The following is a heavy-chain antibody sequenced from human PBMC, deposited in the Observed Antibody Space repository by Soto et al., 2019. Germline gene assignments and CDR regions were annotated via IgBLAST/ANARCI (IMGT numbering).Heavy chain of an antibody. V-gene: IGHV3-15*07. CDR1: TFIFSNAY. CDR3: ATTYTGSYSFYFDS. Sequence: EVPLMESGGGLVQPGGSLRLSCAASTFIFSNAYINWVRQPPGKGPEWVGRVRSKADGGTTDYAAPVIGRFTISRDNSKNTLYLQMDSLKTEDTAVYYCATTYTGSYSFYFDSWGQGTLVTVSS. CDR2: VRSKADGGTT. D-gene: IGHD1-26*01. J-gene: IGHJ4*02.